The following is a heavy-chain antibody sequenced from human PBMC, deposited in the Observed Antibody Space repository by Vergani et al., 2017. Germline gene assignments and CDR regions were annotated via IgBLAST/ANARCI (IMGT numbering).Heavy chain of an antibody. Sequence: QVQLVQSGAEVKKPGSSVKVSCKVSGYTLTELSMHWVRQAPGKGLEWMGGFDPEDGETIYAQKFQGRVTMTEDTSTDTAYMELSSLRSEDTAVYYCATDIAAAGTPYYYYYYMDVWGKGTTVTVSS. V-gene: IGHV1-24*01. D-gene: IGHD6-13*01. CDR3: ATDIAAAGTPYYYYYYMDV. J-gene: IGHJ6*03. CDR1: GYTLTELS. CDR2: FDPEDGET.